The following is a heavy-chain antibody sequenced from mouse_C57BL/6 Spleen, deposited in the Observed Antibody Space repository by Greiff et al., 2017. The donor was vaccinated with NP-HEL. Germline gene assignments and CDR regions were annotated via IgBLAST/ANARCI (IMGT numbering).Heavy chain of an antibody. D-gene: IGHD2-1*01. CDR3: ARAPLYYGNYWFAY. J-gene: IGHJ3*01. Sequence: QVQLKQSGPELVKPGASVKISCKASGYTFTDYYINWVKQRPGQGLEWIGWIFPGSGSTYYNEKFKGKATLTVDKSSSTAYMLLSSLTSEDSAVYFCARAPLYYGNYWFAYWGQGTLVTVSA. CDR2: IFPGSGST. V-gene: IGHV1-75*01. CDR1: GYTFTDYY.